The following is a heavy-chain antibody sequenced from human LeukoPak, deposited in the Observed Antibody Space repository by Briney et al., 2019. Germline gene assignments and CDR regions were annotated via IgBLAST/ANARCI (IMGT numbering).Heavy chain of an antibody. CDR2: ISPDGSET. Sequence: GGSLRLSCAASGFTFSSSWVSWVRRAPGKGLEWVANISPDGSETNYVDSVKGRFTISRDNAKNSLYLQMNSLRAEDTAVYYCARPRVPDSWGQGTLVTVSS. J-gene: IGHJ4*02. CDR3: ARPRVPDS. CDR1: GFTFSSSW. V-gene: IGHV3-7*01.